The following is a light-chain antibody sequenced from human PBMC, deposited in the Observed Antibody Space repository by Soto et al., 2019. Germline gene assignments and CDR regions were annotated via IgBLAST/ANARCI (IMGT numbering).Light chain of an antibody. CDR3: QQYGSSAYT. J-gene: IGKJ2*01. V-gene: IGKV3-20*01. Sequence: EIVLTQSPGTLSLSPGERATLSCRASQSVRSSYLAWYQQKPGQAPRLLIYGASSRATGIPDRFSGTGSGTDFTLTISRLEPEDFAVYYCQQYGSSAYTFGQGTELEIK. CDR1: QSVRSSY. CDR2: GAS.